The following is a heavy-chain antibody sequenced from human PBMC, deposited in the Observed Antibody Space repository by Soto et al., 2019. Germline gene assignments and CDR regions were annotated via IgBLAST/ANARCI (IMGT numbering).Heavy chain of an antibody. CDR1: GFTFIRFE. Sequence: GSLRLSCAASGFTFIRFELHLCRQAPLKWREWISYISSSGSTAYYASSVEGRFTISRDNANNSVYLQMDSLRAEDTALYCGTRAAWFPYLSFYWGQGALGTVSS. V-gene: IGHV3-48*03. J-gene: IGHJ4*02. D-gene: IGHD3-10*01. CDR3: TRAAWFPYLSFY. CDR2: ISSSGSTA.